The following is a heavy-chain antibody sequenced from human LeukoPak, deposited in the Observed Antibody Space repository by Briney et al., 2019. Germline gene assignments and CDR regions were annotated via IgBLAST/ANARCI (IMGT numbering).Heavy chain of an antibody. Sequence: GGSLRLSCAASGFTFSSYAMSWVRQAPGKGLEWVSAISGSGGSTYYADSVKGRFTISRDNSKNTLYLQMNSLRAEDTAVYYCAKDARSGYDLAGSSFDSWGQGTQVIVSS. V-gene: IGHV3-23*01. CDR2: ISGSGGST. J-gene: IGHJ4*02. D-gene: IGHD5-12*01. CDR3: AKDARSGYDLAGSSFDS. CDR1: GFTFSSYA.